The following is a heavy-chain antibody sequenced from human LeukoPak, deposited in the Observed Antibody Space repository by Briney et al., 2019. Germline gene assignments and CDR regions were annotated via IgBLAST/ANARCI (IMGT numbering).Heavy chain of an antibody. CDR3: ARGLSSSDFYFDY. Sequence: SETLSLTCAVYGGSFSGYYWSWIRQPPGKGLEWIGEINHSGSTNYNPSLKSRVTISVDTSKNQFSLKLSSVTAADTAVYYCARGLSSSDFYFDYWGQGTLVTVSS. CDR1: GGSFSGYY. V-gene: IGHV4-34*01. J-gene: IGHJ4*02. D-gene: IGHD6-6*01. CDR2: INHSGST.